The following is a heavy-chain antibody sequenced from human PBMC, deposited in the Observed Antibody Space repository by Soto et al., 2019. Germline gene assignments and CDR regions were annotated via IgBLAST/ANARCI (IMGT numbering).Heavy chain of an antibody. J-gene: IGHJ4*02. V-gene: IGHV1-18*01. CDR1: GYSFTTYG. Sequence: QVQVVQSGVEVKKPGASVKVSCKTSGYSFTTYGISWVRQVPGQGLEWMGWISTNSGNTKYAQNFQDRVTMTTDTSKSTAYMELRSLRSDDTAIHYCARDKDWDLDNWGQGTLVTVSS. CDR2: ISTNSGNT. D-gene: IGHD3-9*01. CDR3: ARDKDWDLDN.